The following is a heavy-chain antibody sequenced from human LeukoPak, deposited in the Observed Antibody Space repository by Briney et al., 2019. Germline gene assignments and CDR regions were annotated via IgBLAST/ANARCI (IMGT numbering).Heavy chain of an antibody. Sequence: GGSLRLSCAASGFTFSSSWMSWVRQAPGKGLEWVANIKQDGSDKHYVDSVKGRFTISRDNAKNSLYLQMNSLRAEDPAVYYCARVTTAGIFWGQGTLVTVSS. J-gene: IGHJ4*02. D-gene: IGHD1-1*01. CDR3: ARVTTAGIF. CDR1: GFTFSSSW. CDR2: IKQDGSDK. V-gene: IGHV3-7*04.